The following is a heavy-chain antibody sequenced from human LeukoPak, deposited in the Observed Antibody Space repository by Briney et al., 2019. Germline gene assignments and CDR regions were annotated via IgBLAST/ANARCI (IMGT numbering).Heavy chain of an antibody. J-gene: IGHJ3*02. V-gene: IGHV4-59*01. Sequence: NPLETLSLTCTVSGGSISSYYWSWIRQPPGKGLEWIGYIYYSGSTNYNPSLKSRVTISVDTSKNQFSLKLSSVTAADTAVYYCASLVVNEYCSGGSCYGAFDIWGQGTMVTVSS. D-gene: IGHD2-15*01. CDR2: IYYSGST. CDR3: ASLVVNEYCSGGSCYGAFDI. CDR1: GGSISSYY.